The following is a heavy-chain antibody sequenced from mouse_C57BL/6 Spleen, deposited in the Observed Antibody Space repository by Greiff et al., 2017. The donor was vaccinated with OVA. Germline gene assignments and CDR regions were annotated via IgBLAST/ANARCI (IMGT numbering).Heavy chain of an antibody. CDR1: GYSITSGYY. CDR2: ISYDGSN. Sequence: DVQLQESGPGLVKPSQSLSLTCSVTGYSITSGYYWNWIRQFPGNKLEWMGYISYDGSNNYNPSLKNRISITRDTSKNQFFLKLNSVTTEDTATYYCALGSSYSFAYWGQGTLVTVSA. J-gene: IGHJ3*01. V-gene: IGHV3-6*01. CDR3: ALGSSYSFAY. D-gene: IGHD1-1*01.